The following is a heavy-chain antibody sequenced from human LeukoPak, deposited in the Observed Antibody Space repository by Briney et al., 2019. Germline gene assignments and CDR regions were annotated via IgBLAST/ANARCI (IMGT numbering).Heavy chain of an antibody. V-gene: IGHV4-34*01. Sequence: SETLSLTCAVYGGSFSGYYWSWIRQPPGKGLEWIGEINHSGSTNYNPSLKSRVTISVDTSKNQFSLKLSSVTAADTAVYYCASWIFGVVTGFDYWGQGTLVTVSS. J-gene: IGHJ4*02. CDR1: GGSFSGYY. CDR3: ASWIFGVVTGFDY. CDR2: INHSGST. D-gene: IGHD3-3*01.